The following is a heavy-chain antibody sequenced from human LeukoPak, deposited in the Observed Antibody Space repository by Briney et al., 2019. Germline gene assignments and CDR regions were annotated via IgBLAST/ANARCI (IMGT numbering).Heavy chain of an antibody. J-gene: IGHJ4*02. Sequence: PSETLSLTCTVSGGSISSYYWSWLRQPPGKGPEGIGHIYYSGSTNYNPSRKSRVTISIDTSKNQFSLKLSSVTAADTAVYYCARRAYSSGYYFFDFWGPGTLVTVSS. CDR3: ARRAYSSGYYFFDF. CDR2: IYYSGST. V-gene: IGHV4-59*01. D-gene: IGHD3-22*01. CDR1: GGSISSYY.